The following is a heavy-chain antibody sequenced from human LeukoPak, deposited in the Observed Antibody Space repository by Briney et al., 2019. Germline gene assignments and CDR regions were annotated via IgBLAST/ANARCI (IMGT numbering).Heavy chain of an antibody. Sequence: SETLSLTCTVSGGSISSSSYYWGWIRQPPGKGLEWIGSIYYSGSTYYNPSLKSRVTISVDTSKNQFSLQLDSVTPEDTAVYYCARGQKVAPIYFYFYYMDVWGKGTTVTVSS. J-gene: IGHJ6*03. CDR1: GGSISSSSYY. D-gene: IGHD2-15*01. CDR3: ARGQKVAPIYFYFYYMDV. V-gene: IGHV4-39*01. CDR2: IYYSGST.